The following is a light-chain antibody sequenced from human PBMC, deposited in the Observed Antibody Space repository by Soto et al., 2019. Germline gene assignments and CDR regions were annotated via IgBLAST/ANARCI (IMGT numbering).Light chain of an antibody. CDR2: DVS. V-gene: IGLV2-14*01. CDR3: SSYTSSSTYV. Sequence: QSALTQPASVSGSPGQSITISRTGTSSDVGGYNYVSWYQQHPGKAPKLMIYDVSNRPSGVSNRFSGSKSGNTASLTISGLQAEDEADYYCSSYTSSSTYVFGTGTKVPVL. CDR1: SSDVGGYNY. J-gene: IGLJ1*01.